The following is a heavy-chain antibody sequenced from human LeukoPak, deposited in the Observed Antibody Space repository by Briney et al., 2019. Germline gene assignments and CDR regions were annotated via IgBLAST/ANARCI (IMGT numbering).Heavy chain of an antibody. V-gene: IGHV1-46*01. CDR3: ARGGDILTGYYNSPYFDY. CDR1: GYTFTSYY. D-gene: IGHD3-9*01. J-gene: IGHJ4*02. CDR2: INPSGGST. Sequence: ASVKVSCKASGYTFTSYYMHWVRQAPGQGLEWMGIINPSGGSTSYAQKFQGRVTMTRDTSTSTVYMELSSLRSEDTAVYYCARGGDILTGYYNSPYFDYWGQGTLVTVSS.